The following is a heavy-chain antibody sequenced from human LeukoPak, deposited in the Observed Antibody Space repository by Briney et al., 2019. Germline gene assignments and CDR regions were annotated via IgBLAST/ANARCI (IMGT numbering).Heavy chain of an antibody. V-gene: IGHV3-21*01. Sequence: PGGSLRLSCAASGFTFSSYSMNWVRQAPGKGLEWVSSISSISSYIYYADSVKGRFTVSRDNAKNSLYLQMDSLRAEDTAVYYCARDPSGTYYPRVSGALDIWGQGTMVTVSS. J-gene: IGHJ3*02. D-gene: IGHD1-26*01. CDR1: GFTFSSYS. CDR3: ARDPSGTYYPRVSGALDI. CDR2: ISSISSYI.